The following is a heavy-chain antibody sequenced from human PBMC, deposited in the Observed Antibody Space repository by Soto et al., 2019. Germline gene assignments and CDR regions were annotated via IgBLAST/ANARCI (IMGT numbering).Heavy chain of an antibody. V-gene: IGHV1-18*03. D-gene: IGHD3-9*01. CDR3: ARLYYDILTGHRPNYFHY. J-gene: IGHJ4*02. CDR2: ISAYNGNT. Sequence: QVQLVQSGAEVKKPGASVKVSCKASGYTFTSYGISWVRQAPGQGLEWMGWISAYNGNTNYAQKLQGRVTMTTDTSTSTAYMELGSLRSDDMAVYYCARLYYDILTGHRPNYFHYRGQRALVPVSS. CDR1: GYTFTSYG.